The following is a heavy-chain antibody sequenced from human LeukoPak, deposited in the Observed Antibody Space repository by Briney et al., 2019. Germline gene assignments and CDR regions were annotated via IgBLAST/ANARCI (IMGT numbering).Heavy chain of an antibody. Sequence: SETLSLTCTVSGGSISSGGYYWSWIRQHPGKGLEWIGYIYYSGSTYYNPSLKSRVTISVDTSKNQFSLKLSSVTAADTAVYYCATAGYGSGDYYYYGMDVWGQGTTVTVSS. J-gene: IGHJ6*02. CDR1: GGSISSGGYY. CDR2: IYYSGST. V-gene: IGHV4-31*03. CDR3: ATAGYGSGDYYYYGMDV. D-gene: IGHD3-10*01.